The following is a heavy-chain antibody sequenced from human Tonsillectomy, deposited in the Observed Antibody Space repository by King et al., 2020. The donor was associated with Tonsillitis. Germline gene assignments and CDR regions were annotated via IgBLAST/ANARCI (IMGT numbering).Heavy chain of an antibody. CDR2: ISGSSKTT. CDR3: ARQHYLRVLVLDYFYFDV. J-gene: IGHJ6*03. CDR1: GFTICHYW. Sequence: VQLVESGGGLVRPGGSLRRSCAASGFTICHYWMSWGRLAPGKGLEWIAYISGSSKTTKYADSMKGRFSISRDNAKNSLSLHINSLSAADTAVYYCARQHYLRVLVLDYFYFDVWGKGTTVTVSS. D-gene: IGHD3-3*01. V-gene: IGHV3-11*01.